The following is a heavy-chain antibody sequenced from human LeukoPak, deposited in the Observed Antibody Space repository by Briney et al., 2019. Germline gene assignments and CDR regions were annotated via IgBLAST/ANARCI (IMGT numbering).Heavy chain of an antibody. CDR3: ARDRGYCSSINCTTDWFDP. CDR1: GGSISSYY. V-gene: IGHV4-4*07. J-gene: IGHJ5*02. CDR2: IYTSGST. Sequence: SETLSLTFTVSGGSISSYYWSWIRQPAGKGLEWICRIYTSGSTNYNPSLKSRVSMSVDPSQNQFSLKLSSVTAADTAVYYCARDRGYCSSINCTTDWFDPWGQGTLVTVSS. D-gene: IGHD2-2*03.